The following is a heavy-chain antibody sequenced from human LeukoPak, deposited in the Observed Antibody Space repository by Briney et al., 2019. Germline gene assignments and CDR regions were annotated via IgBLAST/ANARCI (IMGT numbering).Heavy chain of an antibody. D-gene: IGHD3-16*01. Sequence: GGSLRPSCAASGFTFSSYSMNWVRQAPGKGLEWVSYISSSSSTIYYADSVKGRFTISRDTATNTLYLEMNSLRAEDTAVYYCSRDFVGAEDYWGQGTLVTVSS. J-gene: IGHJ4*02. CDR2: ISSSSSTI. CDR3: SRDFVGAEDY. CDR1: GFTFSSYS. V-gene: IGHV3-48*04.